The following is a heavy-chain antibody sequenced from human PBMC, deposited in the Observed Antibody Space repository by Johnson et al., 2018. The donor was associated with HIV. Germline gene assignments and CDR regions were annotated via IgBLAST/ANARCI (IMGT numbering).Heavy chain of an antibody. V-gene: IGHV3-20*04. CDR1: GFTFDDYG. Sequence: VQLVESGGGVVRPGGSLRLSCAASGFTFDDYGMSWVRQAPGQGLEWVSGLNWNGGGTGYVDSVKGRFTISRYNAKNSLYLQMNSRRAEDTALYYCATDVYGAREWRPAFDIWGQGTMVTVSS. CDR3: ATDVYGAREWRPAFDI. D-gene: IGHD4-17*01. J-gene: IGHJ3*02. CDR2: LNWNGGGT.